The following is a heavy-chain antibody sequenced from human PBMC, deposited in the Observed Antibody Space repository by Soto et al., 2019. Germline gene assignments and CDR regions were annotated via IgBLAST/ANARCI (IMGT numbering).Heavy chain of an antibody. D-gene: IGHD3-3*01. CDR2: INPNSGGT. CDR1: GYTFTGYY. Sequence: ASVKVSCKASGYTFTGYYMHWVRQAPGQGLEWMGWINPNSGGTNYAQKFQGRVTMTRDTSISTAYMELSRLRSDDTAVYYCARVSASDFWSGYELYFQHWGQGTLVTVSS. CDR3: ARVSASDFWSGYELYFQH. V-gene: IGHV1-2*02. J-gene: IGHJ1*01.